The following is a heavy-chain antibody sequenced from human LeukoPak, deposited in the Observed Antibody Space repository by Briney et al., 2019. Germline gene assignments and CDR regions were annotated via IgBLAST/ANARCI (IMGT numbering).Heavy chain of an antibody. CDR1: GYTFTGYY. Sequence: GASVKGSCKASGYTFTGYYMHWVRQAPGQGLEWMGWINPNSGGTNYAQKFQGRVTMTRDTSISTAYMELSRLRYDDTAVYYCARDGTGIVGATAPFDYWGQGTLVTVSS. V-gene: IGHV1-2*02. D-gene: IGHD1-26*01. CDR2: INPNSGGT. J-gene: IGHJ4*02. CDR3: ARDGTGIVGATAPFDY.